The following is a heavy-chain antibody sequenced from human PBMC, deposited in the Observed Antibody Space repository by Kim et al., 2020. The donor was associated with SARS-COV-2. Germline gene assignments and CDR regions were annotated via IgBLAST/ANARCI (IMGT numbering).Heavy chain of an antibody. V-gene: IGHV3-20*01. Sequence: GGSLRLSCAASGFTFGDYVMSWVRQTPGKGLEWVSHINWNGNNIGYVDSVKGQFTISRENARNSLYLEMNSLRAEDSALYHCLRGSYGGNSSGPFDYWG. D-gene: IGHD1-26*01. J-gene: IGHJ4*01. CDR2: INWNGNNI. CDR1: GFTFGDYV. CDR3: LRGSYGGNSSGPFDY.